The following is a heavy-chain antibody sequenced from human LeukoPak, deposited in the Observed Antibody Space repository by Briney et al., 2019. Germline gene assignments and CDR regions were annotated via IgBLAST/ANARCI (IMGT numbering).Heavy chain of an antibody. CDR2: IKQNGSET. CDR1: GFTFSSYW. V-gene: IGHV3-7*01. D-gene: IGHD1-26*01. CDR3: ARDRSGSYYEGSDY. Sequence: PGGSLRLSCAASGFTFSSYWMSWVRQAPGKGLEWVANIKQNGSETYYVDSVKGRFTISRDNAKNSLYLQMNSLRAEDTAVYYCARDRSGSYYEGSDYWGQGTLVTVSS. J-gene: IGHJ4*02.